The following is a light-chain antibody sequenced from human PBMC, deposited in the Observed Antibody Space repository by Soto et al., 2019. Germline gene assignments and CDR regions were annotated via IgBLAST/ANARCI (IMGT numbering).Light chain of an antibody. CDR3: LLSYSGARSHVV. CDR2: DTS. J-gene: IGLJ2*01. V-gene: IGLV7-46*01. Sequence: QAVVTQEPSLSVSPGRTVTLTCGSTTGAVTSGHYPYWFQQKPGQAPRTLIYDTSNKHSWTPARFSGSLLGGKAALTLSGAQPEDEAEYYCLLSYSGARSHVVFGGGTKLTVL. CDR1: TGAVTSGHY.